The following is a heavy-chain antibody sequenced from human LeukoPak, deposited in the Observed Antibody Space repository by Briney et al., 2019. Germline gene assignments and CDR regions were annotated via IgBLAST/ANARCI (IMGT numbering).Heavy chain of an antibody. CDR1: GGSNDSYY. Sequence: SETLSLTCTVSGGSNDSYYWSWIRQPPGKGLEWIGYTHPSGNTNYSPSLKSRVTISIDTSRNQFSLKLSSVNAADTAVYYCARKAPKKGWFDPWGQGTLVTVSS. J-gene: IGHJ5*02. CDR2: THPSGNT. CDR3: ARKAPKKGWFDP. V-gene: IGHV4-4*09.